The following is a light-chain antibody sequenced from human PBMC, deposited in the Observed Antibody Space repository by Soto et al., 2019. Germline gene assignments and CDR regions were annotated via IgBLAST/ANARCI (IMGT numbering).Light chain of an antibody. Sequence: ETVLTQSPATLSLSPGERATLSCRASQSVSSYLAWYQHKPGQAPRLLIFDASSRASGIPARFSGSGSGTDFTLNISSLEPEDFAVYYCQQRSNWPFSFGGGTNVGIK. CDR1: QSVSSY. V-gene: IGKV3-11*01. CDR3: QQRSNWPFS. CDR2: DAS. J-gene: IGKJ4*01.